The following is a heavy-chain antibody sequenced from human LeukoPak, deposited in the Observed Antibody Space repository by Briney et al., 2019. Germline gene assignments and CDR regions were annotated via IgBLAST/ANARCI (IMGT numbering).Heavy chain of an antibody. CDR1: GGSISSSSYY. J-gene: IGHJ5*02. V-gene: IGHV4-39*01. CDR2: IYYSGST. Sequence: SSETLSLTCTVSGGSISSSSYYWGWIRQPPGKGLEWIGSIYYSGSTYYNPSLKSRVTISVDTSKNQFSLKLSSVTAADTAVYYCARTSSSSSYNWFDPWGQGTLVTVSS. CDR3: ARTSSSSSYNWFDP. D-gene: IGHD6-6*01.